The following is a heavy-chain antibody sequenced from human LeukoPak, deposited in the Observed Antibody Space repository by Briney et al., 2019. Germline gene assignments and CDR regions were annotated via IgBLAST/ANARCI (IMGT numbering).Heavy chain of an antibody. CDR1: GASIKSGDDY. V-gene: IGHV4-30-4*01. J-gene: IGHJ4*02. D-gene: IGHD2-15*01. Sequence: SQTLSLTCSVSGASIKSGDDYWIWIRQPPGKGLEWIAHLYYSGSTYYKPSLRSRVTMSLDTSKNQFSLKLTSVTAADTAVYYCARVRGVCSGRSCYEIDSWGQGALVTVSS. CDR3: ARVRGVCSGRSCYEIDS. CDR2: LYYSGST.